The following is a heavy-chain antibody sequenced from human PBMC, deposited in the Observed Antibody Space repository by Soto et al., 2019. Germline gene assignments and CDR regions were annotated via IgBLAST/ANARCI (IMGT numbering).Heavy chain of an antibody. V-gene: IGHV3-33*08. CDR2: MSYDGSDT. J-gene: IGHJ4*02. Sequence: GGSLRLSCVGSGFIFSNNGMHWVRQTPGKGLEWVAFMSYDGSDTFYADSVKGRFTISRDNSKNTLYLQMDSLRAEDTATYYCASQKWGIDYWGQGTLVTVSS. CDR1: GFIFSNNG. CDR3: ASQKWGIDY. D-gene: IGHD1-26*01.